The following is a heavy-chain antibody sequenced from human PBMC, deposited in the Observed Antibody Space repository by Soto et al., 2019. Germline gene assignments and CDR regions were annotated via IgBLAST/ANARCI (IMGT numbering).Heavy chain of an antibody. CDR3: ARDRRRYSSSSSIVHYGLDV. V-gene: IGHV6-1*01. Sequence: PSQTLSLTCAMPGDSVSSNSVAWNWIRQSPSRVLEWLGRTYYRSKWYNDYAVSVKSRITINPDTSKNQFSLQLNSVTPEDTAVYYCARDRRRYSSSSSIVHYGLDVWGQGTTVTVSS. J-gene: IGHJ6*02. CDR1: GDSVSSNSVA. CDR2: TYYRSKWYN. D-gene: IGHD6-6*01.